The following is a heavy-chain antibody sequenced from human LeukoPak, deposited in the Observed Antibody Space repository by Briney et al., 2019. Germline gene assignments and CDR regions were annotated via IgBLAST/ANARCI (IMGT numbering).Heavy chain of an antibody. D-gene: IGHD1-7*01. J-gene: IGHJ4*02. V-gene: IGHV5-51*01. CDR1: GYRFSSYW. CDR3: ARLPLNYPRASPLGY. Sequence: GESLKISCKGSGYRFSSYWIAWVRQMPGKGLEWMGIIYPGDSDTRYSPSFQGQVTISADKSISTAYLQWSSLKASDTAMYYCARLPLNYPRASPLGYWGQGTLVTVSS. CDR2: IYPGDSDT.